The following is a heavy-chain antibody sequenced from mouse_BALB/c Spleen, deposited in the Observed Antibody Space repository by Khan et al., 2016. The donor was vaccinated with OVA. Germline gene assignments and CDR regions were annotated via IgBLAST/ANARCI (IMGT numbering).Heavy chain of an antibody. J-gene: IGHJ3*01. CDR2: IYPGNSDT. CDR1: GYSFATYW. Sequence: VQLQLSGTVLARPGASVKMSCKASGYSFATYWIHWIKQRPGQGLEWIGGIYPGNSDTAHNQKFKDKAKLTAVTSAATAYMDLSSLTNEDSAVYFCTRKQTGSWFVYWGQGTLVTVSA. CDR3: TRKQTGSWFVY. D-gene: IGHD1-3*01. V-gene: IGHV1-5*01.